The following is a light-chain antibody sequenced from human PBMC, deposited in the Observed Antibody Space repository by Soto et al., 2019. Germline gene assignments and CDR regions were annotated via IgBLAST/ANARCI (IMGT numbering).Light chain of an antibody. CDR3: QSYDSSLSGGL. CDR1: SSNIGAGYN. V-gene: IGLV1-40*01. J-gene: IGLJ3*02. CDR2: GDS. Sequence: QSVLTQPPSVSGAPGQRVTISCTGSSSNIGAGYNVHWYQQVPGTAPKLLIYGDSNRPSGVPDRFSGPKSGTSASLAITGLQAEDEADYYCQSYDSSLSGGLFGGGTKLTVL.